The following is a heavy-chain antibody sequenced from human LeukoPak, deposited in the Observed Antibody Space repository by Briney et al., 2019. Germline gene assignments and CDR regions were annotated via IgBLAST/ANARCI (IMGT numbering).Heavy chain of an antibody. J-gene: IGHJ4*02. D-gene: IGHD6-13*01. CDR1: GFTFSDYY. CDR2: ISGSGDTI. Sequence: PGGSLRLSGAASGFTFSDYYMTWIRQAPGNGLEWVSYISGSGDTISYADSVKGRFTISRDNAKNSLYLQMNSLRAEDTAVYYCARVGVIAAAGTYDYWGQGTLVNVSS. V-gene: IGHV3-11*01. CDR3: ARVGVIAAAGTYDY.